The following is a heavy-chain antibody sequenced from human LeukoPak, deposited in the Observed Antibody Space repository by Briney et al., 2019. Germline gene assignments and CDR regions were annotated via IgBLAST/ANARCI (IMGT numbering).Heavy chain of an antibody. CDR2: IKQDGSEK. CDR3: ARDPYSGNYGNYYYYYMDV. V-gene: IGHV3-7*01. Sequence: GGSLRLSCAASGFTFSSYWMSWVCQAPGKGLEWVANIKQDGSEKYYVDSVKGRFTISRDNAKNSLYLQMNSLGPEDTAVYYCARDPYSGNYGNYYYYYMDVWGKGTTVTISS. D-gene: IGHD1-26*01. CDR1: GFTFSSYW. J-gene: IGHJ6*03.